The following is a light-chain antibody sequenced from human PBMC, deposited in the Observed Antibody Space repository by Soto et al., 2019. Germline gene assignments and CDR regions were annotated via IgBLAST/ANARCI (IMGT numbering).Light chain of an antibody. CDR1: QGISSY. V-gene: IGKV1-27*01. CDR2: AAS. J-gene: IGKJ1*01. Sequence: DIQMTQSPSSLSASVGDRVTITCRAGQGISSYLAWYQQKPGKVPKLLIYAASTLQSGVPSRFSGSGSGTDFTLTISSLQPEDVATYYCQNYKSAPRTFGQGTKVEIK. CDR3: QNYKSAPRT.